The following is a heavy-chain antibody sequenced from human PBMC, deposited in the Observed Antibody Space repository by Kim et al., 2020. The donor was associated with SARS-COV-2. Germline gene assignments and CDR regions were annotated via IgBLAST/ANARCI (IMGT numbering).Heavy chain of an antibody. D-gene: IGHD3-10*01. CDR2: SNTNTGNP. CDR1: GYTFTSYA. J-gene: IGHJ6*02. V-gene: IGHV7-4-1*02. CDR3: ARGATMVQGVILYYNYGMDV. Sequence: ASVKVSCKASGYTFTSYAMNWVRQAPGQGLEWMGWSNTNTGNPTYAQGFTGRFVFSLDTSVSTAYLQISSLKAEDTAVYYCARGATMVQGVILYYNYGMDVWGQGTTVTVSS.